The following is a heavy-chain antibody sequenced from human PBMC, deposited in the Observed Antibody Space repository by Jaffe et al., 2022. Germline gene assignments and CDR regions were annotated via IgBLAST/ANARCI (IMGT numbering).Heavy chain of an antibody. CDR2: IHHSGTT. CDR1: GYSISSGYY. J-gene: IGHJ4*02. CDR3: ARESSSGYYGQFTY. V-gene: IGHV4-38-2*02. D-gene: IGHD3-22*01. Sequence: QVQLQESGPGLVKPSETLSLTCAVSGYSISSGYYWGWIRQPPGKGLEWIGSIHHSGTTQYNPSLKSRITIAVDTSKNQFSLKLSSVTAADTAVYYCARESSSGYYGQFTYWGQGTLVTVSS.